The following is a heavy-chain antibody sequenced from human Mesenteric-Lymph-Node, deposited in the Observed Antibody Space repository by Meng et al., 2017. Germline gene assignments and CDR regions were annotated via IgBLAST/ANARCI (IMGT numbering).Heavy chain of an antibody. V-gene: IGHV4-30-4*01. D-gene: IGHD3-16*02. CDR2: IYYSGST. J-gene: IGHJ4*02. Sequence: QVQLKESGPGLLKPSQTLSLTCTVSGGSISNSDYYWSWIRQPPGKGLEWIGYIYYSGSTYYNPSLKSRVTISVDTSKNQFSLKLSSVTAADTAVYYCASFDRIPRRNYFDYWGQGTLVTVSS. CDR3: ASFDRIPRRNYFDY. CDR1: GGSISNSDYY.